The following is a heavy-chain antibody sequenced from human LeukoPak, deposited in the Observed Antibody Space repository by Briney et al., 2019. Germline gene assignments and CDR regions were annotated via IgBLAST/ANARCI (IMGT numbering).Heavy chain of an antibody. CDR1: GFTFTSYA. CDR2: LTGDGNT. V-gene: IGHV3-23*01. Sequence: GGSLRLSCAASGFTFTSYAMSWVRQAPGKGLEWVSVLTGDGNTYYADSVKGRFAISRDNSKNTLYLQMSSLRAEDTALYYCASSNNWGPPTHWGQGTLVTVSS. J-gene: IGHJ4*02. D-gene: IGHD7-27*01. CDR3: ASSNNWGPPTH.